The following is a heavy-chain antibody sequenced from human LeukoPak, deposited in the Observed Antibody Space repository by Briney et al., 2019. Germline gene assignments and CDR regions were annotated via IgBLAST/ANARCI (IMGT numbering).Heavy chain of an antibody. Sequence: GRSLRLSCVASGFTFEDYAMNWVQQAPGKGLEWVSGISWKSDYTGYADSVKGRFTVSRDNAKKSLYLQMNSLRAEDTAFYYCAKDTGVDRGMALDYWGQGTVVTVSS. CDR1: GFTFEDYA. V-gene: IGHV3-9*01. CDR2: ISWKSDYT. D-gene: IGHD5-18*01. CDR3: AKDTGVDRGMALDY. J-gene: IGHJ4*02.